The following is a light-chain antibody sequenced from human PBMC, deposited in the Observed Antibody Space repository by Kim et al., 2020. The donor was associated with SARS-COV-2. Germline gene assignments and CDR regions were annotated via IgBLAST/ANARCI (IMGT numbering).Light chain of an antibody. CDR3: NSRDSSGNHWV. CDR2: GKN. Sequence: ALVQTVRITCQGDSLRSYYASWYQQKPGQAPVLVIYGKNNRPSGIPDRFSGSSSGNTAYLTITGAQAEDEADYYCNSRDSSGNHWVFGGGTQLTVL. J-gene: IGLJ3*02. V-gene: IGLV3-19*01. CDR1: SLRSYY.